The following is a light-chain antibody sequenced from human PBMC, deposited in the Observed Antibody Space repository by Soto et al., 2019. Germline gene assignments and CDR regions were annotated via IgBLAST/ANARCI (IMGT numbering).Light chain of an antibody. J-gene: IGKJ1*01. CDR3: QQYSYYST. V-gene: IGKV1-5*03. Sequence: DIQMTQSPSTLSGSVGDRVTITCRASQSTSSYLAWYQQKPGKAPKLLIYQASSLENGVPSRFSGSGSGTEFTLTISSLQPDDFATYYCQQYSYYSTFGQGTKVDIK. CDR1: QSTSSY. CDR2: QAS.